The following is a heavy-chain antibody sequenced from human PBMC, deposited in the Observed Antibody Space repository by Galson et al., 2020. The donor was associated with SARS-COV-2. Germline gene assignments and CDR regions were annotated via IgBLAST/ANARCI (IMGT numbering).Heavy chain of an antibody. Sequence: ASETLSLTCTVSGDSISTYYWSWIRQPPGKGLEWIGYIYYSGSTNYNPSLKSRVTIAVDTSQHQLSLKLRSVTAADTAVYYCARGTDYNLHYFDFWGQGTLVTVSS. J-gene: IGHJ4*02. CDR3: ARGTDYNLHYFDF. V-gene: IGHV4-59*01. CDR1: GDSISTYY. CDR2: IYYSGST. D-gene: IGHD1-1*01.